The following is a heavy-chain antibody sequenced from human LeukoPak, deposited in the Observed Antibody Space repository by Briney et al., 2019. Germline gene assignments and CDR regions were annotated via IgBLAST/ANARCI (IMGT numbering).Heavy chain of an antibody. V-gene: IGHV3-21*01. Sequence: GGSLRLSCAASGFTFSSYAMSWVRQAPGKGLEWVSSISSSSRYIYYADSVKGRFTISRDNAKNSLYLQMNSLRAEDTAVYYCARDVAVAGDFDYWGQGTLVTVSS. CDR1: GFTFSSYA. CDR3: ARDVAVAGDFDY. D-gene: IGHD6-19*01. J-gene: IGHJ4*02. CDR2: ISSSSRYI.